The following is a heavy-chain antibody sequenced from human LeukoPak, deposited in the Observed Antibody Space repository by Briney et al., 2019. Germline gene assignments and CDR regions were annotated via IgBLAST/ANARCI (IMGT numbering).Heavy chain of an antibody. CDR3: AREVDTVVTTPIYFDY. CDR1: GGSFSGYY. V-gene: IGHV4-34*01. D-gene: IGHD2-15*01. Sequence: PSETLSLTCAVYGGSFSGYYWSWIRQPPGKGLEWIGEINHSGSTNYNPSLKSRVTISVDTSKNQFSLKPSSVTAADTAVYYCAREVDTVVTTPIYFDYWGQGTLVTVSS. J-gene: IGHJ4*02. CDR2: INHSGST.